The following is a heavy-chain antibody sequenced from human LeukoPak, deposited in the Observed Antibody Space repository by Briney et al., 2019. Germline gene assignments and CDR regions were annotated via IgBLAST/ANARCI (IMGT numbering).Heavy chain of an antibody. D-gene: IGHD5-18*01. Sequence: ASVKVSCKASGYTFTSYDINWVRQATGQGLEWMGWMNPNSGNTGYAQKFQGRVTMTRNTSISTAYTELSSLRSEDTAVYYCARGGYSYGYWPPHYYYGMDVWGQGTTVTVSS. V-gene: IGHV1-8*01. CDR2: MNPNSGNT. CDR1: GYTFTSYD. CDR3: ARGGYSYGYWPPHYYYGMDV. J-gene: IGHJ6*02.